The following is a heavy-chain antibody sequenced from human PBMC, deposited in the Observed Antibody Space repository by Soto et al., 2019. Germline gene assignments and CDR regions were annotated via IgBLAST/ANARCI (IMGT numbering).Heavy chain of an antibody. Sequence: QVQLVQSGAEVREPGASVKVSCKASGYSCTSCNINWVRQTAGQGLEWMGLMKPSTGRTVYAQKFKGRVTMTRDTAMNTAYMELTTLTSDDTAFYYCARGVSAGGDYWGQGTLVTVSS. J-gene: IGHJ4*02. D-gene: IGHD1-26*01. CDR3: ARGVSAGGDY. CDR2: MKPSTGRT. V-gene: IGHV1-8*01. CDR1: GYSCTSCN.